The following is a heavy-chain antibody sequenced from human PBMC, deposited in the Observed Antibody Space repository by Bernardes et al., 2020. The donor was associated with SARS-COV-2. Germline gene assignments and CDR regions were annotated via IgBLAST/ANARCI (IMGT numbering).Heavy chain of an antibody. V-gene: IGHV3-30*01. CDR3: ARGYDFWSGYTPPFIPWYYYGMDV. D-gene: IGHD3-3*01. CDR1: GFTFSSYA. J-gene: IGHJ6*02. Sequence: GSLRLSCAASGFTFSSYAMHWVRQAPGKGLEWVAVISYDGSNKYYADSVKGRFTISRDNSKNTLYLQMNSLRAEDTAVYYCARGYDFWSGYTPPFIPWYYYGMDVWGQGTMVTVSS. CDR2: ISYDGSNK.